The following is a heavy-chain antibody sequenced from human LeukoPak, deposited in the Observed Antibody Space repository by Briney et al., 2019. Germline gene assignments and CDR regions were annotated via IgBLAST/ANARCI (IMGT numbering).Heavy chain of an antibody. CDR2: IRSDGSST. CDR1: GFSFSAYI. V-gene: IGHV3-64*01. J-gene: IGHJ4*02. Sequence: GGSLGLSCVASGFSFSAYIMHWVRQAPGKGLEYVSAIRSDGSSTFYPNSVNGRFTISRDNSKSTLYLQMGSLRAEDTAVYYCTRRYGGHSGWAGYHDSWGQGTLVTVSS. D-gene: IGHD6-25*01. CDR3: TRRYGGHSGWAGYHDS.